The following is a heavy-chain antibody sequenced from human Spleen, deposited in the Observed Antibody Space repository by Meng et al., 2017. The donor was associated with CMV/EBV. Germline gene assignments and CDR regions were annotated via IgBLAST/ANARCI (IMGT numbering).Heavy chain of an antibody. Sequence: ASVKVSCKASGGTFSSYAISWVRQAPGQGLEWMGWISAYNGNTNSAHKFQGRVTMTTDASTSTAYMELRSLRSDDTAVYYCARVRITIFGVPNWDWFDPWGQGTLVTVSS. V-gene: IGHV1-18*01. CDR3: ARVRITIFGVPNWDWFDP. CDR1: GGTFSSYA. CDR2: ISAYNGNT. D-gene: IGHD3-3*01. J-gene: IGHJ5*02.